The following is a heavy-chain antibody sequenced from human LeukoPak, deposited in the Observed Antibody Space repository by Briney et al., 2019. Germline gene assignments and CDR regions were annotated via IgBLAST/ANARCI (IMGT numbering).Heavy chain of an antibody. V-gene: IGHV4-39*07. CDR3: ARDWGSGWYLGAFDI. J-gene: IGHJ3*02. CDR2: IYYSGST. D-gene: IGHD6-19*01. Sequence: PSETLSLTCTVSGVSISSSSYYWGWIRQPPGKGLEWTGSIYYSGSTYYNPSLKSRVTISVDTSKNQFSLKLSSVTAADTAVYYCARDWGSGWYLGAFDIWGQGTMVTVSS. CDR1: GVSISSSSYY.